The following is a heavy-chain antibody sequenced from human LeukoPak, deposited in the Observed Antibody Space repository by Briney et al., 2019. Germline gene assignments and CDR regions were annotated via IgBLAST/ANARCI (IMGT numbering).Heavy chain of an antibody. Sequence: GRSLRLSCAASGFTFSSYAMHWVRQAPGKGLEWVAVISYDGSNKYYADSVKGRFTISRDNSKNTLYLQMNSLRAEDTALYHCARNNGMDVWGQGTTVIVSS. V-gene: IGHV3-30-3*01. CDR3: ARNNGMDV. CDR2: ISYDGSNK. J-gene: IGHJ6*02. CDR1: GFTFSSYA.